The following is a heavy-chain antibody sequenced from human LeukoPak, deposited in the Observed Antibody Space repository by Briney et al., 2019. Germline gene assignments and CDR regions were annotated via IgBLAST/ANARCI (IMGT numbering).Heavy chain of an antibody. CDR2: IYYSGST. Sequence: ETLSLTCTVSGGSISSYYWSWIRQPPGKGLGWIGYIYYSGSTNYNPSLKSRVTISVDTSKNQFSLKLSSVTAADTAVYYCARGFVVVTAKLYWYFDLWGRGTLVTVSS. V-gene: IGHV4-59*01. CDR3: ARGFVVVTAKLYWYFDL. J-gene: IGHJ2*01. D-gene: IGHD2-21*02. CDR1: GGSISSYY.